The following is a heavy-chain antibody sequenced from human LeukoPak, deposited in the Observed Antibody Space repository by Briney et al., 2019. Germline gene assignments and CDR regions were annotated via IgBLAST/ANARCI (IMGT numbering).Heavy chain of an antibody. CDR3: ARTTTPHYYGSGSYALGY. D-gene: IGHD3-10*01. CDR1: GFTFSSYV. V-gene: IGHV3-30-3*01. Sequence: GGSLRLSCAASGFTFSSYVMHWVRQAPGKGLEWLAAISYDGSNKYYADPVKGRFTISRDNSKNTLYLQMSSLSAEDTAVYYCARTTTPHYYGSGSYALGYWGQGTLVTVPS. J-gene: IGHJ4*02. CDR2: ISYDGSNK.